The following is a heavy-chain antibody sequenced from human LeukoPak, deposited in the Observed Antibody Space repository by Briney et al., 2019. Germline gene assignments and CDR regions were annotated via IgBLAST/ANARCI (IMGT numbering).Heavy chain of an antibody. CDR1: GFTFSSYA. CDR2: ISASGYST. CDR3: AKDVYNWNFYFDY. V-gene: IGHV3-23*01. D-gene: IGHD1-7*01. J-gene: IGHJ4*02. Sequence: GGSLRLSCAASGFTFSSYAMSWVRQAPGRGLEWVSAISASGYSTYYADSVKGRFTISRDNSKKTLYLQMNSLRAEDTAIFYCAKDVYNWNFYFDYWGQGTLVTVSS.